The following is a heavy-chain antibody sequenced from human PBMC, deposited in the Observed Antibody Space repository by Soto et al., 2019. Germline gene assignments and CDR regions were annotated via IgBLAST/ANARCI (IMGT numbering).Heavy chain of an antibody. CDR2: IYWDDDK. CDR3: AHRLIGNTRNWNYGAFDY. CDR1: GFSLSTNGVG. Sequence: QITLKESGPTLVKPTQTLTLTCTFSGFSLSTNGVGVGWVRQPPGKALEWLALIYWDDDKRYSPSLKSRLSITKDTSKNQVVLPMTNVDSVDTATYSCAHRLIGNTRNWNYGAFDYWGQGILVTVSS. D-gene: IGHD1-7*01. J-gene: IGHJ4*02. V-gene: IGHV2-5*02.